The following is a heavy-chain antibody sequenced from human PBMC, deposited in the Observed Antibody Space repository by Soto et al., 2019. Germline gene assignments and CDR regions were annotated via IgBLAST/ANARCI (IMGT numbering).Heavy chain of an antibody. CDR2: INPNSGGT. Sequence: ASVKVSCKASGYTFTGYYMHWVRQAPGQGLEWMGWINPNSGGTNYAQKFQGRVTMTRDTSISTAYMELSRLRSDDTAVYYCAKTNPRITMVRGLTFDYWGQGTLVTVSS. D-gene: IGHD3-10*01. J-gene: IGHJ4*02. V-gene: IGHV1-2*02. CDR3: AKTNPRITMVRGLTFDY. CDR1: GYTFTGYY.